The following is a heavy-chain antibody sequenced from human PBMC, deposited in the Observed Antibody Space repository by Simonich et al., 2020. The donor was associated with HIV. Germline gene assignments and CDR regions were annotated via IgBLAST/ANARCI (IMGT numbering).Heavy chain of an antibody. D-gene: IGHD6-19*01. CDR3: ASLPPGGLAVAGTR. Sequence: QVQLVESGGGVVPPGRSLRLSCAASGFTFSSYAMPWVRQAPGKGLAWVAVISYDGSNKYYADSVKGRFTISRDNSKNSLYLQMNSRRAEDTAVYYCASLPPGGLAVAGTRGGQGTLVTVSS. J-gene: IGHJ4*02. CDR2: ISYDGSNK. V-gene: IGHV3-30*07. CDR1: GFTFSSYA.